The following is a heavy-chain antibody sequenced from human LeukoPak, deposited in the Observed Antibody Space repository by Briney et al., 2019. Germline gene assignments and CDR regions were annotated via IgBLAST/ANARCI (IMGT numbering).Heavy chain of an antibody. CDR1: GYSIRSGYF. J-gene: IGHJ6*03. V-gene: IGHV4-38-2*02. CDR3: ARMPTEYYYYYMDV. CDR2: IYHSGST. D-gene: IGHD2-2*01. Sequence: PSETVSLTCTVSGYSIRSGYFWGWIRQPPGKGLEWIGSIYHSGSTYYNPSLKSRVTLSVDTSKNQFSLKLSSVTAADTAVYYCARMPTEYYYYYMDVWGKGTTVTVSS.